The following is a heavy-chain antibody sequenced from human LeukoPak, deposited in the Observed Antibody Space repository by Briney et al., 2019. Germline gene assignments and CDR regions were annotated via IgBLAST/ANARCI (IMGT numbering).Heavy chain of an antibody. Sequence: GGSLRLSCAASGFTFSSYSMNWVRQAPGKGLEWVSSISSSSSYIYYADSVKGRFTISRDNAKNSLYLQMNSLRAADTAVYYCAREYCSSTSCEEDYWGQGTLVTVSS. CDR2: ISSSSSYI. CDR3: AREYCSSTSCEEDY. D-gene: IGHD2-2*01. V-gene: IGHV3-21*01. CDR1: GFTFSSYS. J-gene: IGHJ4*02.